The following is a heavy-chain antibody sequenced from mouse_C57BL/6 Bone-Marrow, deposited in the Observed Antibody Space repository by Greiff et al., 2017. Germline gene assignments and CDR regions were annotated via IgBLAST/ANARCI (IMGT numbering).Heavy chain of an antibody. V-gene: IGHV1-69*01. CDR2: IDPSDSYT. D-gene: IGHD1-1*01. Sequence: VQLQQPGAELVMPGASVKLSCKASGYTFTSYWMHWVKQRPGQGLEWIGEIDPSDSYTNYNQKFKGKSTLTVDKSSSTAYMQLSSLTSEDSAVYYCARNYGSSYMYYFDYWGQGTTLTVSS. CDR1: GYTFTSYW. J-gene: IGHJ2*01. CDR3: ARNYGSSYMYYFDY.